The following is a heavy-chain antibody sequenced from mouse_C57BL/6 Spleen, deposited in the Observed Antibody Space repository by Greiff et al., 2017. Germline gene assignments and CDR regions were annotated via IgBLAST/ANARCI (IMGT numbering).Heavy chain of an antibody. V-gene: IGHV1-15*01. D-gene: IGHD4-1*01. CDR3: TRKLGDVGHGFAY. J-gene: IGHJ3*01. Sequence: QVQLQQSGAELVRPGASVTLSCKASGYTFTHYEMHWVKQTPVHGLEWIGAIDPETGGTAYNQKFKGKTILTADKSSSTAYMELRSLTSEDSAVYYCTRKLGDVGHGFAYWGQGTLVTVSA. CDR1: GYTFTHYE. CDR2: IDPETGGT.